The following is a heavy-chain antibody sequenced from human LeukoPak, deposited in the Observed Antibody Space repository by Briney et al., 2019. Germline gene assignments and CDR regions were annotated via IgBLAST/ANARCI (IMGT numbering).Heavy chain of an antibody. CDR1: GFTFSRYW. CDR2: RNEDGNRK. D-gene: IGHD2-2*01. V-gene: IGHV3-7*01. J-gene: IGHJ4*02. CDR3: ARGCTTTSCYDY. Sequence: GGSLRLSCTASGFTFSRYWMSWVRQAPGKGLEWVANRNEDGNRKYYVDSVKGRFTISRDNAKNSLYLHMNSLRAEDTAVYYRARGCTTTSCYDYWGQGTLVTVSS.